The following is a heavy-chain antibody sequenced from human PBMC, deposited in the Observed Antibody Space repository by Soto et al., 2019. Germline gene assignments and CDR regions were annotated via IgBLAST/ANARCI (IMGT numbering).Heavy chain of an antibody. CDR2: INHSGST. CDR3: ARTRVTIFGVVMGGMDV. Sequence: PSETLSLTCAVYGGSFSGYYWSWIRQPPGKGLEWIGEINHSGSTNYNPSLKSRVTISVDTSKNQFSLKLSSVTAADTAVYYCARTRVTIFGVVMGGMDVWGQGTTVTVSS. V-gene: IGHV4-34*01. J-gene: IGHJ6*02. D-gene: IGHD3-3*01. CDR1: GGSFSGYY.